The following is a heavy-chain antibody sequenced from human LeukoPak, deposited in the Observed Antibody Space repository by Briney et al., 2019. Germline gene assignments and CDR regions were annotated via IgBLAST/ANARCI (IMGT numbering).Heavy chain of an antibody. D-gene: IGHD1-26*01. J-gene: IGHJ4*02. CDR2: MNPNTGDT. Sequence: ASVKVSCKASGYTFTGYDINWVRQATGQGLEWMGWMNPNTGDTGYAQNFQGRVTMTRNTSIDTAYMEMSGLRSDDTAVYYCTRGSLSGSSRDYWGQGTLVTASS. CDR3: TRGSLSGSSRDY. CDR1: GYTFTGYD. V-gene: IGHV1-8*01.